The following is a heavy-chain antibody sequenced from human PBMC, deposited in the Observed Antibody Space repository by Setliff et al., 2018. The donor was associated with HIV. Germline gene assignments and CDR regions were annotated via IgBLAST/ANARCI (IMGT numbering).Heavy chain of an antibody. CDR3: ALPYCSGGNCWSSASLPPAGWFDP. D-gene: IGHD2-15*01. CDR1: GGTFSSYV. Sequence: ASVKVSCKASGGTFSSYVISWVRQAPGQGPEWMGGIIPMYGVTNYARKFQGRVTITTDESTSTAYMELSSLRSEDTAVYYCALPYCSGGNCWSSASLPPAGWFDPWGQGTLVTVSS. CDR2: IIPMYGVT. V-gene: IGHV1-69*05. J-gene: IGHJ5*02.